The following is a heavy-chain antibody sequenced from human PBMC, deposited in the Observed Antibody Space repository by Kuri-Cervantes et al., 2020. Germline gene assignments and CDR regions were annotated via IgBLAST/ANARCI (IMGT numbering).Heavy chain of an antibody. V-gene: IGHV4-61*01. Sequence: GSLRLSCTVSGGSISSSSYYWSWIRQPPGKGLEWIGYIYYSGSTNYNPSLKSRVTISVDTSKNQFSLKLSSVTAADTAVYYCAREHYYFDYWGQGTLVTVSS. J-gene: IGHJ4*02. CDR1: GGSISSSSYY. CDR3: AREHYYFDY. CDR2: IYYSGST.